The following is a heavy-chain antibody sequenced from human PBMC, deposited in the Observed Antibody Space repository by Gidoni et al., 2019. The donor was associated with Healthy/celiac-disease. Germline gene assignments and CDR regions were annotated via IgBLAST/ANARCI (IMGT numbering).Heavy chain of an antibody. CDR3: ARDLVAVASFDY. D-gene: IGHD6-19*01. V-gene: IGHV3-21*01. Sequence: EVQLVESGGGLVKPGGSMRLYCAASGFPFSGNSMSGFRKAPGKGLEWFSSISIISRYIHYADSVKGRFTISRDNAKNSLYLQMNSLRAEDTAVYYCARDLVAVASFDYWGQGTLVTVSS. J-gene: IGHJ4*02. CDR1: GFPFSGNS. CDR2: ISIISRYI.